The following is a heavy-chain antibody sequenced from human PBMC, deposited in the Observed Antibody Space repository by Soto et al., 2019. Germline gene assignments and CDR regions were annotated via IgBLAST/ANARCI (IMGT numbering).Heavy chain of an antibody. CDR1: GDSISRYY. J-gene: IGHJ2*01. CDR3: ARGNWESTSWDRYFDL. Sequence: QVQLQESGPGLVKPSETLSLTCTVSGDSISRYYWTWIRQPPGKGLEWIGYVHYSGSTNYNPSLKSRVTISADTSKNQFSLMLTSVPTADTAMYYCARGNWESTSWDRYFDLWGRGTLVSVSS. D-gene: IGHD6-13*01. CDR2: VHYSGST. V-gene: IGHV4-59*01.